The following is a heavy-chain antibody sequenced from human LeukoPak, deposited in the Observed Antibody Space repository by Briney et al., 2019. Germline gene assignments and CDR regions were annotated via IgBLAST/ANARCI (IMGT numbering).Heavy chain of an antibody. D-gene: IGHD3-3*01. CDR3: AREGGEYYDFWSGYYDGYYYYYMDV. CDR2: ISAYNGNT. V-gene: IGHV1-18*01. CDR1: GYTFTSYG. J-gene: IGHJ6*03. Sequence: GASVKVSCKASGYTFTSYGISWVRQAPGQGLEWMGWISAYNGNTNYAQKLQGRVTMTTDTSTSTAYMELRSLRSDDTAVYYCAREGGEYYDFWSGYYDGYYYYYMDVWGKGTTVTVSS.